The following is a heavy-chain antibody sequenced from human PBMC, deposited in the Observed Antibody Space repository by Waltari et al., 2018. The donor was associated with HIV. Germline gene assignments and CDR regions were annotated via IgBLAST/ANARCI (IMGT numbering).Heavy chain of an antibody. V-gene: IGHV3-30-3*01. CDR1: GFTFSSYA. D-gene: IGHD3-22*01. J-gene: IGHJ6*02. CDR3: ARDPYYYDTTYGMDV. CDR2: ISYDGSNK. Sequence: QVQLVESGGGVVQPGRSLRLSCAASGFTFSSYAMHWARQAPGKGLEWVAVISYDGSNKYYADSVKGRFTISRDNSKNTLYLQMNSLRAEDTAVYYCARDPYYYDTTYGMDVWGQGTTVTVSS.